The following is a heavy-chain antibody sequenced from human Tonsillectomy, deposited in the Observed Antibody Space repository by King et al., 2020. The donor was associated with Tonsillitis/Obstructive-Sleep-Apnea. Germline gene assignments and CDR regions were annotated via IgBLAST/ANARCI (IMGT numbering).Heavy chain of an antibody. D-gene: IGHD5-12*01. CDR1: GFTFSSYT. CDR2: ISSSSSTI. Sequence: VQLVESGGGLVQPGGSLRLSCAASGFTFSSYTLNWVRQAPGKGLEWVSYISSSSSTIYYADSVKGRFTISGDNAKNSLYLQMNSLRDEDTAVYYCARDTKYSGYGPLDSFDVWGQGTMVTVSS. V-gene: IGHV3-48*02. J-gene: IGHJ3*01. CDR3: ARDTKYSGYGPLDSFDV.